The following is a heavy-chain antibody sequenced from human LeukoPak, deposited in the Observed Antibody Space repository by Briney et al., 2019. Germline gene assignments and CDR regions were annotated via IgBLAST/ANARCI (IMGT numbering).Heavy chain of an antibody. J-gene: IGHJ4*02. CDR1: GGSFSGYY. V-gene: IGHV4-34*01. Sequence: SETLSLTCAVYGGSFSGYYWSWLRQPPGKGLEWIGEINHSGSTNYNPSLTSRVTISVDTSKNQFSLKLSSVTAADTAVYYCARAVAYSSSWYDYWGQGTLVTVSS. CDR3: ARAVAYSSSWYDY. D-gene: IGHD6-13*01. CDR2: INHSGST.